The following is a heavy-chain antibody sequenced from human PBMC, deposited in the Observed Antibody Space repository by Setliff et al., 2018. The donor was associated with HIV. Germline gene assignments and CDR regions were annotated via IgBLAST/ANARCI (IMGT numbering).Heavy chain of an antibody. CDR1: GGSISSHY. V-gene: IGHV4-59*11. CDR2: MYYSGST. CDR3: ARVYAFWSGKYAFDI. D-gene: IGHD3-3*01. Sequence: ETLSLTCTVSGGSISSHYWSWIRQPPGKGLEWIGYMYYSGSTNYNPSPKSRVSISVDTSKNQFSLKLSSVTAADTAVYYCARVYAFWSGKYAFDIWGQGTMVT. J-gene: IGHJ3*02.